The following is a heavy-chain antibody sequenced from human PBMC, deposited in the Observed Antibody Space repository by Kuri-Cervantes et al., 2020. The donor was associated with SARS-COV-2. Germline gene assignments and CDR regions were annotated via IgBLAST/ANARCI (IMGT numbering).Heavy chain of an antibody. J-gene: IGHJ3*02. CDR3: ARVRAMDM. CDR2: ISPTASTI. D-gene: IGHD2-2*01. CDR1: GFTFSSYE. Sequence: GGSLRLSCAASGFTFSSYEMNWVRQAPGKGLEWLAYISPTASTIYYADSVTGRFTISRDNAQNAVYLHMKSLRADDTAVYYCARVRAMDMWGQGTMVTVSS. V-gene: IGHV3-48*03.